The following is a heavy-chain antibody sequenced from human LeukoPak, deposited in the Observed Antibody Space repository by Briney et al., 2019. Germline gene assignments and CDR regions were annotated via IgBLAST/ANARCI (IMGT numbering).Heavy chain of an antibody. J-gene: IGHJ4*02. CDR3: TRDSGYEFDY. CDR1: GFTSSSYS. V-gene: IGHV3-48*04. CDR2: IRSDTSTK. Sequence: PRGSLRLSCAASGFTSSSYSINWVRQAPGKGLEWVSYIRSDTSTKYYADSVKGRFTISRDNAKNSVYLQMSSLRAEDTAVYYCTRDSGYEFDYWGQGTLVTVSS. D-gene: IGHD5-12*01.